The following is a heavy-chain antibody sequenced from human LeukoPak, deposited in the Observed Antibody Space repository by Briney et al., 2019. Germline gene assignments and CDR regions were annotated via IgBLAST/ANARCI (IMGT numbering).Heavy chain of an antibody. CDR1: GFTFSSYG. CDR2: TSADGSQI. Sequence: PGRSLRLSCAASGFTFSSYGMHWVRQAPGKGLEWVAVTSADGSQIYYADSVKGRFTISKDYSKNTLYLQMSSLRAADTAVYYCARDILTDYPSYPDYWGQGTLVTVSS. V-gene: IGHV3-30*19. J-gene: IGHJ4*02. D-gene: IGHD3-9*01. CDR3: ARDILTDYPSYPDY.